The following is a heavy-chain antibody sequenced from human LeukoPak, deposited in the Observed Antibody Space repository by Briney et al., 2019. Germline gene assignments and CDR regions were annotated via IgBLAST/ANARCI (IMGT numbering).Heavy chain of an antibody. D-gene: IGHD3-16*01. CDR3: ARAGELRYMDV. J-gene: IGHJ6*03. Sequence: GGSLRLSCAASGFTFNDYYMTWIRQAPGKGLEWVSTIKHIGPTTYYADSVKGRFTISRDNAKNSLFLQMGSLRADDTAIYYCARAGELRYMDVWGKGTAVTVSS. V-gene: IGHV3-11*04. CDR2: IKHIGPTT. CDR1: GFTFNDYY.